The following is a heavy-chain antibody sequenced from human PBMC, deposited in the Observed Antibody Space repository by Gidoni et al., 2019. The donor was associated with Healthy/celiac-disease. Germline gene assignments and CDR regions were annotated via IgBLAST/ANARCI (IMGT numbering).Heavy chain of an antibody. J-gene: IGHJ4*02. CDR2: IRSKANSYAT. CDR3: TIASTVVTPGEDY. CDR1: GFTFSGSA. V-gene: IGHV3-73*02. Sequence: EVQLVESGGGLVQPGGSLKLSCAASGFTFSGSAMHWVRQASGKGLEWFGRIRSKANSYATAYAASVKGRFTISRDDSKNTAYLQMNSLKTEDTAVYYCTIASTVVTPGEDYWGQGTLVTVSS. D-gene: IGHD4-17*01.